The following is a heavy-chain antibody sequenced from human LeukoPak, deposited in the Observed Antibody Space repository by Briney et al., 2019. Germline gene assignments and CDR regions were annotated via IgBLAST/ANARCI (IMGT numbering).Heavy chain of an antibody. D-gene: IGHD3-10*01. J-gene: IGHJ3*02. V-gene: IGHV1-2*02. CDR3: ARDRVWFGEEGDAFDI. CDR2: INPNSGGT. Sequence: ASVKVLCKASGYTFTGYYMHWVRQGPGQGLEWMGWINPNSGGTNYAQKFQGRATMTRDTSISTAYLELSRLRSDDTAVYYCARDRVWFGEEGDAFDIWGQGRMVTVSS. CDR1: GYTFTGYY.